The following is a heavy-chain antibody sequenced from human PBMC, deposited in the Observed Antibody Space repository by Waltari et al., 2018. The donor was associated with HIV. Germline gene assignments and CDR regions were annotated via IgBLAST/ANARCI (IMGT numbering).Heavy chain of an antibody. CDR1: GFTCSSYE. J-gene: IGHJ3*02. Sequence: EVQVVESGGGLVQPGGSLRLSCAAPGFTCSSYEMNWVRQAPGKGLEWVSYISSSGSTIYFADSVKGRFTMSRDNAKNSLYLRMNSLRAEDTAVYYCARAFMIRGTGAFDIWGQGTMVTVSS. CDR2: ISSSGSTI. CDR3: ARAFMIRGTGAFDI. D-gene: IGHD3-10*01. V-gene: IGHV3-48*03.